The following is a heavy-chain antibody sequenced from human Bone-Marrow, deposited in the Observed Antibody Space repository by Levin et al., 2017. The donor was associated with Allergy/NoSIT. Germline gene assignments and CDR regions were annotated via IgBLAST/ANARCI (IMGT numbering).Heavy chain of an antibody. D-gene: IGHD6-19*01. Sequence: GGSLRLSCAASGFTFSSYWMSWVRQAPGKGLEWVANIKQDGSEKYYVDSVKGRFTISRDNAKNSLYLQMNSLRAEDTAVYYCARSLGSWLVDAFDIWGQGTMVTVSS. CDR3: ARSLGSWLVDAFDI. CDR1: GFTFSSYW. CDR2: IKQDGSEK. V-gene: IGHV3-7*04. J-gene: IGHJ3*02.